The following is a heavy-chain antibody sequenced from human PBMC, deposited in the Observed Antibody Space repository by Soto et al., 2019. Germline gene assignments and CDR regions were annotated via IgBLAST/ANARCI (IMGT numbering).Heavy chain of an antibody. CDR2: IIPIFGTA. V-gene: IGHV1-69*06. CDR3: ARDDSSGSIPPWGYYYGMDV. Sequence: QVQLVQSGAEVKKPGSSVKVSCKASGGTFSSYAISWVLQAPGQGLEWMGGIIPIFGTANYAQKFQGRVTITADKSTSTAYMELSSMRSEDTAVYYCARDDSSGSIPPWGYYYGMDVWGQGTKVTVSS. J-gene: IGHJ6*02. D-gene: IGHD3-22*01. CDR1: GGTFSSYA.